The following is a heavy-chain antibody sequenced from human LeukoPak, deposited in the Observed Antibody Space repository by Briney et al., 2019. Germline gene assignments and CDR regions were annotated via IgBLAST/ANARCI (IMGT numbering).Heavy chain of an antibody. CDR2: IYAGVSDT. V-gene: IGHV5-51*01. J-gene: IGHJ6*02. CDR1: GYSFTSCW. CDR3: ARAIGTSQFYFYYGMDV. Sequence: GESLKISCKGSGYSFTSCWIGWVRQMPGKGLEWMGIIYAGVSDTRYSPSFQGQVTISVDRSISTAYLQWSSLQASDTAMYYCARAIGTSQFYFYYGMDVWGQGTTVTVSS. D-gene: IGHD2-2*01.